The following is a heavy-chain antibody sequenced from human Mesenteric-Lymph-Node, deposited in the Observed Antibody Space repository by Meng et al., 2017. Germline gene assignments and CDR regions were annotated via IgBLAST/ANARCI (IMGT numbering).Heavy chain of an antibody. CDR2: INYDGSSI. CDR1: GFTFSTYW. Sequence: GESLKISCVASGFTFSTYWMHWVRQVPGKGLVWVSRINYDGSSINYTESVKGRFTISRDNAENTLYLKMNSLRVEDTAGYFCAKVQGSTPFDIWGQGTMVTVSS. J-gene: IGHJ3*02. D-gene: IGHD5/OR15-5a*01. CDR3: AKVQGSTPFDI. V-gene: IGHV3-74*01.